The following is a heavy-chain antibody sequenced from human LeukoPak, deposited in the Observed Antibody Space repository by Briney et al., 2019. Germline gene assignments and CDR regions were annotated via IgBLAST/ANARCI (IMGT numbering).Heavy chain of an antibody. CDR1: EFTFSSHW. CDR3: ATYVNWVAGDV. V-gene: IGHV3-7*01. J-gene: IGHJ6*02. CDR2: IKDDGSEK. Sequence: GGSLRLSCAASEFTFSSHWMSWVRQAPGKGLEWVANIKDDGSEKYYVDSVKGRFTISRDNANNSLYLQMNSLRAEDTAVYYCATYVNWVAGDVYDQGTTVSVSS. D-gene: IGHD1-1*01.